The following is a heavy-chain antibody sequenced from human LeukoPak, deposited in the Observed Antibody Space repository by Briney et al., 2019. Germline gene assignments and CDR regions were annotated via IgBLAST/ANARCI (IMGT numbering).Heavy chain of an antibody. D-gene: IGHD5-18*01. V-gene: IGHV1-69*05. CDR3: ARVLGYSYGPYYYYYYMDV. Sequence: SVEVSCQASGGTFSSYAISWVRQAPGQGLEWMGGIIPIFGTANYAQKFQGRVTITTDESTSTAYMELSSLRSEDTAVYYCARVLGYSYGPYYYYYYMDVWGKGTTVTVSS. CDR2: IIPIFGTA. J-gene: IGHJ6*03. CDR1: GGTFSSYA.